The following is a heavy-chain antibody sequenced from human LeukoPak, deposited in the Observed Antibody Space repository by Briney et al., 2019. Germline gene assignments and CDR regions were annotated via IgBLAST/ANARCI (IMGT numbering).Heavy chain of an antibody. CDR1: GFTFSTCE. J-gene: IGHJ4*02. D-gene: IGHD3-10*01. Sequence: GGSLRLSCAASGFTFSTCEMNWVRQAPGEGLEWVSYISSSGSAIYYADSVKGRFTISRDNAKNSLYLQMNSLRAEDTAIYYCAREGSITYWGQGTLVTVSS. CDR2: ISSSGSAI. CDR3: AREGSITY. V-gene: IGHV3-48*03.